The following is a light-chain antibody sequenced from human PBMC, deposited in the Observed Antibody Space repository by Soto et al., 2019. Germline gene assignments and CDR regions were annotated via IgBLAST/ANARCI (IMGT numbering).Light chain of an antibody. CDR3: QSVDTSGTYLV. CDR1: ALPKKY. V-gene: IGLV3-25*03. Sequence: SYELKQPPSVSVSPGQTARITCSGDALPKKYAYWYQQKPGQAPVLVIYKDSERPSGIPQRFSGSSSGTTVTLTINGVQADDEADYYCQSVDTSGTYLVFGGGTKLTVL. CDR2: KDS. J-gene: IGLJ2*01.